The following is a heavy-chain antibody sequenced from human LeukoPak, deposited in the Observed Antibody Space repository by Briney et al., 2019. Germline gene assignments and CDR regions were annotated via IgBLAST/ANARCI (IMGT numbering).Heavy chain of an antibody. CDR1: GFTFSGYV. J-gene: IGHJ4*02. CDR3: ARDKGTSCLSSFDF. Sequence: GGSLRLSGAASGFTFSGYVMHWVRQAPGKGLEWVAIISYDGSNEYYADSVKGRFTISRDNSKNTLYLQMNSLRAADTAVYYCARDKGTSCLSSFDFWGEGTLVTVSS. CDR2: ISYDGSNE. V-gene: IGHV3-30*04.